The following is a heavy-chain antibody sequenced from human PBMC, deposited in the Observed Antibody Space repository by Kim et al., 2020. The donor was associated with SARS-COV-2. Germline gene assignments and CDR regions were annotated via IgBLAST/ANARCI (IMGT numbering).Heavy chain of an antibody. V-gene: IGHV5-51*01. CDR2: IYPGNPDT. CDR1: GYSFSSYW. J-gene: IGHJ4*02. Sequence: GESLKISCKGSGYSFSSYWIAWVRQMSEKGLEWMGIIYPGNPDTRYSPSFQGQVTISADKSITTAYLQWSSLRASDTAMYYCARLTNLGDGYNNDYLDYWGQGTLVTVSS. CDR3: ARLTNLGDGYNNDYLDY. D-gene: IGHD3-10*01.